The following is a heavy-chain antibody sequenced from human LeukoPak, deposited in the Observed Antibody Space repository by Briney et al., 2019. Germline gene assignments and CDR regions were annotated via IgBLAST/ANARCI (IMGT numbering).Heavy chain of an antibody. Sequence: PSETLSLTCAVYGGSFSGYYWSWIRQPPGKGLEWIGEINHSGSTNYSPSLKSRVTISVDTSKNQFSLKLSSVTAADTAVYYCARGGPARYCSSTSCYKGAFGYYYYYMDVWGKGTTVTVSS. J-gene: IGHJ6*03. CDR2: INHSGST. CDR3: ARGGPARYCSSTSCYKGAFGYYYYYMDV. D-gene: IGHD2-2*02. CDR1: GGSFSGYY. V-gene: IGHV4-34*01.